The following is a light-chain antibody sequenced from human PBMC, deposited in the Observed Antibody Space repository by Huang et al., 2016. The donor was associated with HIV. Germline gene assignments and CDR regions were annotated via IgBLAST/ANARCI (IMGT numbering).Light chain of an antibody. J-gene: IGKJ4*01. CDR3: HQYNNWLLS. Sequence: EIVMTQSPATLSVSPGQRVTLSCRANRSVSTNLAWYQQRHGQAPRLLIYGSSTRAPGILARFSGSGSGTDFSLTISSLQSEDFALYYCHQYNNWLLSFGGGTRV. CDR2: GSS. V-gene: IGKV3-15*01. CDR1: RSVSTN.